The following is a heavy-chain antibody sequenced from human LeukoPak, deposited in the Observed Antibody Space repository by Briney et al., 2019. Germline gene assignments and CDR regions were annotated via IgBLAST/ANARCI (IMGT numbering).Heavy chain of an antibody. CDR2: IYPGDSDT. Sequence: GESLKISCKGSGYSFTNYWIGWVRQMLGKGLEWMGIIYPGDSDTKYSPSFQGQVTISADKSISTAYLQWSSLKASDTAMYYCATLRSGYYYDYFDYWGQGTLVTVSS. J-gene: IGHJ4*02. V-gene: IGHV5-51*01. CDR1: GYSFTNYW. D-gene: IGHD3-22*01. CDR3: ATLRSGYYYDYFDY.